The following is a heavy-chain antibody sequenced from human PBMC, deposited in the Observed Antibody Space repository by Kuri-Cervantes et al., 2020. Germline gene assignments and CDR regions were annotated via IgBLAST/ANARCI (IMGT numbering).Heavy chain of an antibody. D-gene: IGHD3-16*01. CDR3: ARPERMGELAFDY. J-gene: IGHJ4*02. CDR2: TYSSGST. V-gene: IGHV4-39*01. Sequence: GSLRLSCTVSGGSISSSSYYWGWIRQPPGKGLEWIGYTYSSGSTYYNPSPKSRVTISVDTSKNQFSLKLSSLTAADTAVYYCARPERMGELAFDYWGQGTLVTVSS. CDR1: GGSISSSSYY.